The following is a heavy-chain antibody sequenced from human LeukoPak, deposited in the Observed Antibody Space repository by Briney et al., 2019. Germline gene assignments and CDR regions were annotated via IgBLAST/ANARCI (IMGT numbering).Heavy chain of an antibody. D-gene: IGHD1-26*01. CDR3: ARDPRIVGAKGYFDY. CDR1: GGSISSSSYY. CDR2: IYYSGST. J-gene: IGHJ4*02. Sequence: TSETLSLTCTVSGGSISSSSYYWGWIRQPPGKGLEWIGSIYYSGSTYYNPSLKSRVTISVDTSKNQFSLKLSSVTAADTAVYYCARDPRIVGAKGYFDYWGQGTLVTVSS. V-gene: IGHV4-39*07.